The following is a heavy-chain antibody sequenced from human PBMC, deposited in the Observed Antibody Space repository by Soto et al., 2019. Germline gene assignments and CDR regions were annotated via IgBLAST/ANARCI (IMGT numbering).Heavy chain of an antibody. V-gene: IGHV4-39*01. D-gene: IGHD2-21*02. Sequence: KTXXTLSLPGTVTGXSGNNRSYYWGWIRQPRGKGLEWIGSIYYSGSTYNNPSLKSRVSMSVDTSKKQLTLKLRSVTAADTALYYCARQRTSVVTQAYFDSWGQGSLGTVS. CDR2: IYYSGST. CDR3: ARQRTSVVTQAYFDS. J-gene: IGHJ4*02. CDR1: GXSGNNRSYY.